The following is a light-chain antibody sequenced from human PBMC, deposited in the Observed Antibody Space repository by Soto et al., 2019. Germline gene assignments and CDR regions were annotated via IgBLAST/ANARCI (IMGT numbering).Light chain of an antibody. Sequence: DIQMTQSPSSLSASVGDRVTITCRASQSISSYLNWYQQKPGKAPKLLIYAESSLHSGVPSRFSGSGSGTDFSFTISSLQPEDFATYYCQQSYSTLLTFGGGTKVEIK. CDR3: QQSYSTLLT. CDR2: AES. CDR1: QSISSY. V-gene: IGKV1-39*01. J-gene: IGKJ4*02.